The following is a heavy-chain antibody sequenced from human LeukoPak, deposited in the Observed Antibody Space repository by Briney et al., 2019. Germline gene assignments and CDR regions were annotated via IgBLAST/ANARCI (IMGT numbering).Heavy chain of an antibody. CDR1: GYTFTSYG. D-gene: IGHD6-13*01. CDR3: AREKELGSSWYAWFDP. Sequence: WASVKVSCKASGYTFTSYGISWVRQAPGQGLEWMGWISAYNGNTNYAQKLQGRVTMTTDTSTSTAYMELRSLRSDDTAVYYCAREKELGSSWYAWFDPWGQGTLVTVSS. CDR2: ISAYNGNT. J-gene: IGHJ5*02. V-gene: IGHV1-18*01.